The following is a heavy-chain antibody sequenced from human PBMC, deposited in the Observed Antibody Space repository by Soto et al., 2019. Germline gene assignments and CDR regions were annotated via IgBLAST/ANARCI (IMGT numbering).Heavy chain of an antibody. Sequence: EVQLVESGGGLVKPGGSLRLSCAASGFSFSSFNMNWVRQSPGKGLEGVSSIDTGSTYIYYADSVTGRLTIFSDNAKKSVVLQKNSLSAEDTAVYYYATETASYIWNDGPMDVWSQGTTGTVAS. V-gene: IGHV3-21*02. CDR2: IDTGSTYI. CDR1: GFSFSSFN. CDR3: ATETASYIWNDGPMDV. J-gene: IGHJ6*02. D-gene: IGHD1-20*01.